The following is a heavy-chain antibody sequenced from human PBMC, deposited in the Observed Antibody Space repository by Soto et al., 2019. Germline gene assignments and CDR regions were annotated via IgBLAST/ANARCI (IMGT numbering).Heavy chain of an antibody. CDR1: GGSISSSSYY. V-gene: IGHV4-39*01. CDR3: ARHLAIPSARAYFDY. D-gene: IGHD2-2*02. Sequence: QLQLQESGPGLVKPSETLSLTCTVSGGSISSSSYYWGWIRQPPGKGLEWIGSIYYSGSTYYNPSLKSRVTISVDTSKNQFSLKLSSVTAADTAVYYCARHLAIPSARAYFDYWGQGTLVTVSS. J-gene: IGHJ4*02. CDR2: IYYSGST.